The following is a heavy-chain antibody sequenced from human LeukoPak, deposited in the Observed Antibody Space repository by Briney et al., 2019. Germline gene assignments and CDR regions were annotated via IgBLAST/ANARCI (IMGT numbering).Heavy chain of an antibody. CDR3: ARGGNTGWSAFEY. V-gene: IGHV4-4*02. CDR1: GGSISSSNW. D-gene: IGHD6-19*01. Sequence: PSGTLSLTCAGSGGSISSSNWWSWVRQPPGKGLAWIGEIYHSGSTNYNPSLQTRVTLSVDTSKNQFSLQLSSVTAADSALYYCARGGNTGWSAFEYWGQGTLATVSS. CDR2: IYHSGST. J-gene: IGHJ4*02.